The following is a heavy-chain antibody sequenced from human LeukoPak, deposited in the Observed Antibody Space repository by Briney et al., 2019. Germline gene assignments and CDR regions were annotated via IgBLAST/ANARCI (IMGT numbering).Heavy chain of an antibody. D-gene: IGHD4-11*01. CDR2: ISSSGSTI. CDR1: GFTFSDYY. J-gene: IGHJ4*02. V-gene: IGHV3-11*01. Sequence: GGSLRLSCAASGFTFSDYYMSWIRQAPGKGLEWVSYISSSGSTIYYADSVKGRFTISRDNAKNSLYLQMNSLRAEDTAVYYCARDRLSDYSNYRLFDYWGQGTLVTVSS. CDR3: ARDRLSDYSNYRLFDY.